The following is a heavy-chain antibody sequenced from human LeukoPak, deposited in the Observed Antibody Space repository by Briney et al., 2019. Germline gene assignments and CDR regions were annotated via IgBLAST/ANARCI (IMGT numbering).Heavy chain of an antibody. CDR3: ARDGVGAAMGLDY. Sequence: SETLSLTCSVSGASISSDYWGWIRQPPRKGLEWVGYLSYSGSTNYNPSLKSRVTISVDTSKNQFSLQLSSVTAADTAVYYCARDGVGAAMGLDYWGRGTLVIVAS. CDR1: GASISSDY. V-gene: IGHV4-59*01. J-gene: IGHJ4*02. CDR2: LSYSGST. D-gene: IGHD1-26*01.